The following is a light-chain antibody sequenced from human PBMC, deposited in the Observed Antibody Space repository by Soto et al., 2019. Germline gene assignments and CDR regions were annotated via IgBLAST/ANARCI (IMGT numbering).Light chain of an antibody. CDR3: QQYNSYSWT. Sequence: DIRMAHSPSTLSASVGHRVTITCRPSQSIRRWVPWYQQKPGKAHKLLIYKASRLERGVPSRFSGSGSGTEFTLTLSSLQPDDFATYYCQQYNSYSWTFGQGTKVDI. CDR1: QSIRRW. CDR2: KAS. V-gene: IGKV1-5*03. J-gene: IGKJ1*01.